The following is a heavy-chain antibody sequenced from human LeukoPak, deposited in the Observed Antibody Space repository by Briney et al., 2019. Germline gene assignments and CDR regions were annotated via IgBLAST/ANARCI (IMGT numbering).Heavy chain of an antibody. D-gene: IGHD3-10*01. CDR3: ARTQYGSGTD. Sequence: SQTLSLTCAISGDSVSRNTAGWSWIRQSPSRGLEWLGRTYYRSKWYSDFAPSVRNRITINPDTSKNQFYLQLNSVTPEDTAVYYCARTQYGSGTDWGQGTLVTVSS. CDR1: GDSVSRNTAG. J-gene: IGHJ4*02. CDR2: TYYRSKWYS. V-gene: IGHV6-1*01.